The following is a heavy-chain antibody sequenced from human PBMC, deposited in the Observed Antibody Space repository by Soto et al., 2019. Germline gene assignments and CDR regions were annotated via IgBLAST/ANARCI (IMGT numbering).Heavy chain of an antibody. CDR3: ATSQGSSTILELFYYYYYGMEV. CDR1: GGTFSNYA. J-gene: IGHJ6*02. Sequence: QVQLVQSGAEVKKPGSSVKVSCKASGGTFSNYAISWVRQAPGQGLEWMGGIIPISGTANYAQKFQGRVTITAGESTSTAYMELSSLRSEDTAVYYCATSQGSSTILELFYYYYYGMEVWGQGSTVTVTS. V-gene: IGHV1-69*01. D-gene: IGHD2-2*01. CDR2: IIPISGTA.